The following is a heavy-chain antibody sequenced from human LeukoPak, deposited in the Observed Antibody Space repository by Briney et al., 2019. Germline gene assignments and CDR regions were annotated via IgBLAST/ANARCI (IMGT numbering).Heavy chain of an antibody. CDR1: GFTFDDYA. D-gene: IGHD3-3*01. Sequence: AGGSLRLSCAASGFTFDDYAMHWVRQAPGKGLEWVSGISWNSGSIGYADSVKGRFTISRDNAKNSLYLQMNSLRAEDMALYYCAKSGEDFWSGYSFDYWGQETLVTVSS. CDR3: AKSGEDFWSGYSFDY. CDR2: ISWNSGSI. J-gene: IGHJ4*02. V-gene: IGHV3-9*03.